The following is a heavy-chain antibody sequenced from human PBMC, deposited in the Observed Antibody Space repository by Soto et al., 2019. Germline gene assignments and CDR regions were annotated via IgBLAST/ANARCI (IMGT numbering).Heavy chain of an antibody. CDR2: INPNSGGT. V-gene: IGHV1-2*04. D-gene: IGHD5-12*01. CDR3: ARDHIVAMGGYYYYYGMDV. Sequence: ASVKVSCKASGYTFTGYYMHWVRQAPGQGLEWMGWINPNSGGTNYAQKFQGWVTMTRDTSISTAYMELSRLRSDDTAVYYCARDHIVAMGGYYYYYGMDVWGQGTTVTVSS. J-gene: IGHJ6*02. CDR1: GYTFTGYY.